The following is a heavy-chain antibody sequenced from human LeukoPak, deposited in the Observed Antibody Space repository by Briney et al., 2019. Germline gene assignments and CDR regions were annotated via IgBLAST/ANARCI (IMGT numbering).Heavy chain of an antibody. CDR1: GGSISSHY. J-gene: IGHJ5*02. D-gene: IGHD1-14*01. CDR2: IYYSGST. V-gene: IGHV4-59*11. Sequence: SETLSLTCTVSGGSISSHYWSWIRQPPGKGLEWIGHIYYSGSTNYNPSLKSRVTISVDTSKNQFSLKLSSVTAADTAVYYCARESGITDAGFDPWGQGTLVTVSS. CDR3: ARESGITDAGFDP.